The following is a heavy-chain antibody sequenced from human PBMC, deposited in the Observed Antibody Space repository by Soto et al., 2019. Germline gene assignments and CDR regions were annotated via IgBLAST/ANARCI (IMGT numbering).Heavy chain of an antibody. V-gene: IGHV3-23*01. Sequence: PGGSLRLSCVASGFTFSEYVMSWVRQVPGKGLEWVSSISDGGERTDYRDSVRGRFTISRDNARFTLHLQMNSLRVDDTAIYFCARDRSTDFGLDVWGQGTTVTVSS. CDR2: ISDGGERT. D-gene: IGHD3-3*01. J-gene: IGHJ6*02. CDR3: ARDRSTDFGLDV. CDR1: GFTFSEYV.